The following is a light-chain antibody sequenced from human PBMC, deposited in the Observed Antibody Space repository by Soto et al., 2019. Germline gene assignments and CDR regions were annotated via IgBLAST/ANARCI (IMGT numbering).Light chain of an antibody. V-gene: IGKV3-15*01. CDR2: GAC. CDR3: QQYNNWPHT. Sequence: ERGITQSPATQSVSPGGRDKRSYMASQSVSSNFAWYQQKPGQAPCLLIAGACTRATCIVATFSGSGSGTEFTLTISCLQSEDVAVYYCQQYNNWPHTFGQGTKVDIK. J-gene: IGKJ1*01. CDR1: QSVSSN.